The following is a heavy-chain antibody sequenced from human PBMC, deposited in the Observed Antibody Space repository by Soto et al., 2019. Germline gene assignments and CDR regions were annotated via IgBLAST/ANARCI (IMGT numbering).Heavy chain of an antibody. CDR1: VYTFSVFY. V-gene: IGHV1-2*02. D-gene: IGHD6-19*01. Sequence: ASVNVSCKSSVYTFSVFYIHCVRPAPGQGLEWMGWINTNSGGTKSAEKFQGRVTMTRDTSISTAYIELSRLTSDDTAVYYCASAAVTGTAGLDFWGQGTQVNVSA. CDR3: ASAAVTGTAGLDF. CDR2: INTNSGGT. J-gene: IGHJ4*02.